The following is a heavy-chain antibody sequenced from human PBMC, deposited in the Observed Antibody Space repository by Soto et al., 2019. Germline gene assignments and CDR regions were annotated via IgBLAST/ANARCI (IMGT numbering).Heavy chain of an antibody. Sequence: ASVKVSCKASGYLFTAYSMHWVRLAPGQGLEWMGVVNPSGGSTKYAQNFQGRVTMTRDTSTTTIYMELSSLRSDDAAIYYCAREENCSGGTCYSEYFHRWGQGTLVTVSS. V-gene: IGHV1-46*01. D-gene: IGHD2-15*01. J-gene: IGHJ1*01. CDR3: AREENCSGGTCYSEYFHR. CDR2: VNPSGGST. CDR1: GYLFTAYS.